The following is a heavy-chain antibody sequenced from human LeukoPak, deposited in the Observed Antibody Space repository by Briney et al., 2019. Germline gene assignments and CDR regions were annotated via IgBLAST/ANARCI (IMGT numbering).Heavy chain of an antibody. CDR2: LYYSGKT. Sequence: SETLSLTCIISDDSISSSTYYWGWIRQPPGKGLEWIGTLYYSGKTYYNPSLKSRVTISIDTSKNQFSLKLASATAADTAVYYCAREVRRSYGWMWFDPWGQGTLVTVSS. CDR3: AREVRRSYGWMWFDP. J-gene: IGHJ5*02. V-gene: IGHV4-39*07. CDR1: DDSISSSTYY. D-gene: IGHD5-18*01.